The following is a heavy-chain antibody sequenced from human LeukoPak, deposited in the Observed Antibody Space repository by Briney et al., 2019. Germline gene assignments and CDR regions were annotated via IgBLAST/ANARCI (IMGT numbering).Heavy chain of an antibody. CDR2: ISGSGGST. J-gene: IGHJ3*02. Sequence: GGSLRLSCAASGFTFSSHAMSWVRQAPGKGLEWVSAISGSGGSTYYADSVKGRFTISRDNSKNTLYLQMNSLRAEDTAVYYCAKVTVRYYYDSSGYYPDAFDIWGQGTMVTVSS. D-gene: IGHD3-22*01. CDR3: AKVTVRYYYDSSGYYPDAFDI. CDR1: GFTFSSHA. V-gene: IGHV3-23*01.